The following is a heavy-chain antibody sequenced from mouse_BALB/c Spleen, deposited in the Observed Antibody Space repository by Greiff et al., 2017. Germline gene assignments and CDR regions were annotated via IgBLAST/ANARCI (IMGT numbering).Heavy chain of an antibody. Sequence: VKLVESGPGLVAPSQTLSITCTASGFSLTSYDVHWVRQPPGKGLEWLGVIWAGGSTNYNSALMSILSISKDNSKSQVFLKMNSLQTDDTAMYYCARGKYGNAMDYWGQGTSVTVSS. CDR3: ARGKYGNAMDY. CDR1: GFSLTSYD. J-gene: IGHJ4*01. D-gene: IGHD1-1*01. CDR2: IWAGGST. V-gene: IGHV2-9*02.